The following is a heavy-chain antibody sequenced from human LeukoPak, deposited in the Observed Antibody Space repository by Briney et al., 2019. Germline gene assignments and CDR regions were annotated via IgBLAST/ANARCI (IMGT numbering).Heavy chain of an antibody. CDR3: ARGPMYTSGWYVY. Sequence: SETLSLTCAVYGGSFSGYYWSWIRQPPGKGLEWIGRIYTSGTTNYNPSLRSRVTISLDTSKNQFSLRLTSVTAADTAVYYCARGPMYTSGWYVYWGQGTLVTVSS. CDR1: GGSFSGYY. D-gene: IGHD6-19*01. CDR2: IYTSGTT. J-gene: IGHJ4*02. V-gene: IGHV4-4*08.